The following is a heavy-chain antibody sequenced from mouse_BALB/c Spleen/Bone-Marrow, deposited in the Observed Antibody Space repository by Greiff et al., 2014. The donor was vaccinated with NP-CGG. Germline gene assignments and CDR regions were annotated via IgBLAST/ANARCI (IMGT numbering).Heavy chain of an antibody. CDR2: IYPGNGDT. V-gene: IGHV1-12*01. CDR1: GHTFTSYN. J-gene: IGHJ2*01. Sequence: LQQSGAELVKPGASMKMSCKASGHTFTSYNLHWIKQTPGQGLEWIGAIYPGNGDTSYNQRFKGKATLTTDKSSNTAYMQLSSLTPEDSAVYYCAREGRSHFDHWGQGSTLTVSS. CDR3: AREGRSHFDH.